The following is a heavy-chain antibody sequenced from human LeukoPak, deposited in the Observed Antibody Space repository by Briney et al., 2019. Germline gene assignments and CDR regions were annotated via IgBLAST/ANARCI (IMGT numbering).Heavy chain of an antibody. CDR3: ARDVDIAAASGAFDI. D-gene: IGHD6-13*01. Sequence: GGSLRLSCAASGFTVSSNYMSWVRQAPGKGLEWVSRVNGDGTTTTYADFLEGRFTISRDNAKNSLYLQMNSLRAEDTAVYYCARDVDIAAASGAFDIWGQGTMVTVSS. CDR2: VNGDGTTT. V-gene: IGHV3-74*01. J-gene: IGHJ3*02. CDR1: GFTVSSNY.